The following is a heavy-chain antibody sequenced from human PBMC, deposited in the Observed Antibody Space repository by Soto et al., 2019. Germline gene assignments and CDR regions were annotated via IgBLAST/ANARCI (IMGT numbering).Heavy chain of an antibody. J-gene: IGHJ4*02. Sequence: SETLSLTCAVYGGSFSGYYWSWIRQPPGKGLEWIGEINHSGSTNYNPSLKSRVTISVDTSKNQFSLKLSSVTAADTAVYYCATMGVAAAGTTGNFDYWGQGTLVTVSS. CDR2: INHSGST. CDR3: ATMGVAAAGTTGNFDY. D-gene: IGHD6-13*01. V-gene: IGHV4-34*01. CDR1: GGSFSGYY.